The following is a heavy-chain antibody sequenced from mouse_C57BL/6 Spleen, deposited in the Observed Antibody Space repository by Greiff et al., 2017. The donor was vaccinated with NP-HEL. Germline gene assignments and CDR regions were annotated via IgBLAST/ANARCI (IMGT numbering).Heavy chain of an antibody. D-gene: IGHD1-1*01. V-gene: IGHV1-80*01. J-gene: IGHJ1*03. Sequence: VQLQQSGAELVKPGASVKISCKASGYAFSSYWMNWVKQRPGKGLEWIGQIYPGDGDTNYNGKFKGKATLTADKSSSTAYMQLSSLTSEDSAVYFCATNYDGSSHWYFDVWGTGTTVTVSS. CDR2: IYPGDGDT. CDR3: ATNYDGSSHWYFDV. CDR1: GYAFSSYW.